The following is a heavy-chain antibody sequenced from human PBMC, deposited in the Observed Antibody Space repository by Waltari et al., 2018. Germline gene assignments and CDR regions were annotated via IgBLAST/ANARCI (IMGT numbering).Heavy chain of an antibody. CDR1: GFTFSSYA. J-gene: IGHJ4*02. V-gene: IGHV3-30-3*01. D-gene: IGHD2-2*02. CDR2: ISYDGSNK. Sequence: QVQLVESGGGVVQPGRSLRLSCAASGFTFSSYAMHWVRQAPGKGLEWVAVISYDGSNKYYADSGKGRFTIARDNSKNTLYLQMNSLRAEDTAVYYCARAKEGSAAYNYWGQGTLVTVSS. CDR3: ARAKEGSAAYNY.